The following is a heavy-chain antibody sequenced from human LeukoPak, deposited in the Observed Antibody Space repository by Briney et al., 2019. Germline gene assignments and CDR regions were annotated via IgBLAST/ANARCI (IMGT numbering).Heavy chain of an antibody. CDR3: TGVEWFGERDADY. CDR2: LSNGGYT. Sequence: GGSLRLSCAASGFIVRDNYMTWVREAPGKGLEGVSVLSNGGYTFYADSVEGRFTISRDSGMNTVYLQMNSLRAEDTAVHYCTGVEWFGERDADYWGKETLVTVFS. V-gene: IGHV3-66*01. J-gene: IGHJ4*02. D-gene: IGHD3-10*01. CDR1: GFIVRDNY.